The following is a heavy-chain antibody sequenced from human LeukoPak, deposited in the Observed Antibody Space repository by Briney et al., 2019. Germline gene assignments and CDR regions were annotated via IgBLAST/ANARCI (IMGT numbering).Heavy chain of an antibody. V-gene: IGHV1-2*06. CDR2: INPNNGGT. D-gene: IGHD4-23*01. Sequence: ASVKVSCKASGYTFTGYYMRWVRQAPGQGLEWMGRINPNNGGTNYAQKFQGRVTMTRDTSISTAYMELSRLRFDDTAVYYCAVVSGNGAYDYWGQGTLVTVSS. J-gene: IGHJ4*02. CDR1: GYTFTGYY. CDR3: AVVSGNGAYDY.